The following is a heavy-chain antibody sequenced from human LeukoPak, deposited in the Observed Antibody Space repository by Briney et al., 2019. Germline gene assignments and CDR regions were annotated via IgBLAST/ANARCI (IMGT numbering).Heavy chain of an antibody. CDR1: GGSISSYY. Sequence: SETLSLTCTVSGGSISSYYWSWIRQPPGKGLEWIGYIYYSGSTNYNPSLKSRVTISVDTSKNQFSLKLSSVTAADTAVYYCARLRYYYSREVWGKGPRSPSP. V-gene: IGHV4-59*01. J-gene: IGHJ6*03. CDR3: ARLRYYYSREV. CDR2: IYYSGST.